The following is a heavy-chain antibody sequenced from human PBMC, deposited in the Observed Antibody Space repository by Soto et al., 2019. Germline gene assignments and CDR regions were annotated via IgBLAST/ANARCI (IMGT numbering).Heavy chain of an antibody. J-gene: IGHJ3*02. V-gene: IGHV5-51*01. CDR3: ARLRFLEWSNAFDI. CDR1: GYSFTSYW. CDR2: IYPGDSDT. Sequence: GESLKISCKGSGYSFTSYWIGWVRQMPGKGLKWMGIIYPGDSDTRYSPSFQGQVTNSADKSISTAYLQWSSLKASNTAMYYCARLRFLEWSNAFDIWGQGTMVTVS. D-gene: IGHD3-3*01.